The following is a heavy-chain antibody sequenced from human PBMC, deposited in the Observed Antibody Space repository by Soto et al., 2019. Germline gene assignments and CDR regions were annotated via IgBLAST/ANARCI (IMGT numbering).Heavy chain of an antibody. V-gene: IGHV6-1*01. D-gene: IGHD6-25*01. CDR3: ARGIAAARGDWLDP. Sequence: SQTLSLSCVVSGDSVSSNSAAWNWIRQSPSRGLEWLGRTYYRSKWYNDYAVSVRSRITINPDTSRNQFSLQLNPVTPEDTAEYYCARGIAAARGDWLDPWGQGTLVTVSS. CDR2: TYYRSKWYN. CDR1: GDSVSSNSAA. J-gene: IGHJ5*02.